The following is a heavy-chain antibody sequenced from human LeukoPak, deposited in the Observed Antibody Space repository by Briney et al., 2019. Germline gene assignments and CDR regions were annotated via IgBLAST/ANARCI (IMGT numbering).Heavy chain of an antibody. Sequence: GGSLRLSCAASGFTFSSYGMHWVRQAPGKGLEWVAVISYDGSNKYYADSVKGRFTISRDNSKNTLYQQMNSLRAEDTAVYYCAKDPQKTAMAYFDYWGQGTLVTVSS. J-gene: IGHJ4*02. D-gene: IGHD5-18*01. CDR2: ISYDGSNK. V-gene: IGHV3-30*18. CDR3: AKDPQKTAMAYFDY. CDR1: GFTFSSYG.